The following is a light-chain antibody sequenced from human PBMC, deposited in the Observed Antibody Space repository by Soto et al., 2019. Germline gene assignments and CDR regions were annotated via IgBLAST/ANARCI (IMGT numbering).Light chain of an antibody. CDR3: QHYNSWT. CDR1: QTIGSV. CDR2: KTS. J-gene: IGKJ1*01. Sequence: DVQMTQSPSTLSASVGDRVTITCRASQTIGSVLAWYQQKPGKAPNLLIYKTSSLESGVPSRFSGSGFGTELTLSIPGLQHVDFSTYYCQHYNSWTFGQGTKVEI. V-gene: IGKV1-5*03.